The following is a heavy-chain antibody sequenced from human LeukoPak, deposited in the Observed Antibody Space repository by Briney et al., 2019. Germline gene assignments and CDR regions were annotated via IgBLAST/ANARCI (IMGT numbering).Heavy chain of an antibody. D-gene: IGHD1-26*01. Sequence: SETLSLTCTVSGGSISSYYWSWIRQPPGKGLEWIGSIYHSGSTYYNPSLKSRVTISVDTSKNQFSLKLSSVTAADTAVYYCARRGSGSYDYYFDYWGQGTLVTVSS. CDR3: ARRGSGSYDYYFDY. CDR1: GGSISSYY. J-gene: IGHJ4*02. CDR2: IYHSGST. V-gene: IGHV4-59*08.